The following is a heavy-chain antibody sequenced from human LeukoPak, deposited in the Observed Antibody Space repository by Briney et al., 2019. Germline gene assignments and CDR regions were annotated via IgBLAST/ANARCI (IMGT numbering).Heavy chain of an antibody. V-gene: IGHV1-8*01. Sequence: ASVKVSCKASGYTFTSYDINWVRQATGQGLEWMGWMNPNNANTDYAQKFQGRVTLTRNTSISTAYMELSSLRSEDTAMYYCTRGGPVAGTHKYVQHWGQGTLVTVSS. D-gene: IGHD6-19*01. CDR2: MNPNNANT. CDR1: GYTFTSYD. J-gene: IGHJ1*01. CDR3: TRGGPVAGTHKYVQH.